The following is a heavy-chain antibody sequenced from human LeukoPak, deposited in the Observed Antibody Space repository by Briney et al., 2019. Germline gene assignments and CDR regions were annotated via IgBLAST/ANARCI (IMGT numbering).Heavy chain of an antibody. CDR3: ARLPLRSHFDY. Sequence: SETLSLTCTVPGGSINSYYWSWVRQPPRKGLGWIAYIYYSGSTNYNPSLKSRVTISVDTSKNQFSLKLSSVTAADTAVHYCARLPLRSHFDYWGQGTLVTVSS. J-gene: IGHJ4*02. CDR2: IYYSGST. CDR1: GGSINSYY. V-gene: IGHV4-59*08.